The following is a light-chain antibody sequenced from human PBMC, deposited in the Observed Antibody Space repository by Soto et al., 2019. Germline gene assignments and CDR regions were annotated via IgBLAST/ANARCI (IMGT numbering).Light chain of an antibody. CDR2: KVN. V-gene: IGLV2-14*01. Sequence: QSVLTQPASVSGSPGQSITISCTGTSSDVGGYNFVSWYQQHPGKAPKLMIYKVNNRPSGVSNRFSGSRSGNTASLTISGLQAEDEADYYCSSYTSSSTYVFGIGTKLTVL. CDR3: SSYTSSSTYV. J-gene: IGLJ1*01. CDR1: SSDVGGYNF.